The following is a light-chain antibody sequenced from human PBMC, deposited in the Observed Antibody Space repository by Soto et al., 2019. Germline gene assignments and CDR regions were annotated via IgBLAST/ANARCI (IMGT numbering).Light chain of an antibody. CDR2: NDN. CDR3: AAWDDSLNGHVV. J-gene: IGLJ2*01. CDR1: SSNIGSNT. V-gene: IGLV1-44*01. Sequence: SVLTQPPSASGTPGQRVTISCSGSSSNIGSNTVNWYQQITGTAPKLLIYNDNQRPSGVPDRFSGAKSGTSGSLAISGLQSEDEGDYYCAAWDDSLNGHVVFGGGTKLTVL.